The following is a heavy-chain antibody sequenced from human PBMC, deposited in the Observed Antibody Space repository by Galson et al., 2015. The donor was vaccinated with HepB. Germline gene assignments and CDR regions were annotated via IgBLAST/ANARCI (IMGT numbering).Heavy chain of an antibody. Sequence: SLRLSCAASGFTFSNAWKSWVRQAPAKGLEWVGRIKSKTGGGTTDYAAPVKGRFTISRDDSKNTLYLQMNSLKTEDTAVYYCTTGIRMITFGGVIVYDYWGQGTLVTVSS. CDR3: TTGIRMITFGGVIVYDY. V-gene: IGHV3-15*01. CDR2: IKSKTGGGTT. CDR1: GFTFSNAW. J-gene: IGHJ4*02. D-gene: IGHD3-16*02.